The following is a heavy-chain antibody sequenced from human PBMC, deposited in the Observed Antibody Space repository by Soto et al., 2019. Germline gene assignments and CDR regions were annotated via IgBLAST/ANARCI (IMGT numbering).Heavy chain of an antibody. CDR3: ARAVYRSGTYYAVAN. CDR2: ISAYNGNT. Sequence: QVHLVQSGAEVKTPGASVKVSCQTSGYTPTNYDIGWVRQAPGQGLEWMGWISAYNGNTNYAQKLQGRLTMTTDTPTSTAYMELRSLRSDDTAVYYCARAVYRSGTYYAVANGGEGSLAPVSS. J-gene: IGHJ4*02. D-gene: IGHD1-26*01. V-gene: IGHV1-18*01. CDR1: GYTPTNYD.